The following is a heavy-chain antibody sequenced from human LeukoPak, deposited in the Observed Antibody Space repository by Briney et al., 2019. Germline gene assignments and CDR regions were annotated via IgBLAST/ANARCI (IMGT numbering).Heavy chain of an antibody. Sequence: SETLSLTCTVSGGSISSYYWSWIRQPAGKGLEWIGRIYTSGSTNYNPSLKSRVTISVDTSKNQFSLRLSSVTAADTAVYFCARHLWSMTSVAFEIWGQGTMVSVSS. V-gene: IGHV4-4*07. J-gene: IGHJ3*02. CDR2: IYTSGST. CDR1: GGSISSYY. CDR3: ARHLWSMTSVAFEI. D-gene: IGHD2-8*02.